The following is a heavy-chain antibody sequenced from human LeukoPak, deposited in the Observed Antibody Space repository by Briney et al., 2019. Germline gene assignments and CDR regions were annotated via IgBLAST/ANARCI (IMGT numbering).Heavy chain of an antibody. CDR2: IKSKTDGGTT. J-gene: IGHJ3*02. CDR3: TTQNAFDI. CDR1: GGSISSYY. V-gene: IGHV3-15*01. Sequence: ETLSLTCTVSGGSISSYYWSWVRQAPGKGLEWVGRIKSKTDGGTTDYAALVKGRFTISRDDSKNTLYLQMNSLKTEDTAVYYCTTQNAFDIWGQGTMVTVSS.